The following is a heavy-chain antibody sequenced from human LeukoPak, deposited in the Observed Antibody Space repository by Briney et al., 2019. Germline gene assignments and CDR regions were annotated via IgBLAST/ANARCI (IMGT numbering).Heavy chain of an antibody. CDR3: VKVYTVAGIDY. Sequence: GGSLRLSCAASGFTFSLYWMNWVRRAPGEGLEWVANIKQDGSEKNYVDSVKGRFTISRGNAKNSLYLQMNSLRAEDTAVYYCVKVYTVAGIDYWGQGTLVTVSS. J-gene: IGHJ4*02. CDR2: IKQDGSEK. D-gene: IGHD6-19*01. V-gene: IGHV3-7*03. CDR1: GFTFSLYW.